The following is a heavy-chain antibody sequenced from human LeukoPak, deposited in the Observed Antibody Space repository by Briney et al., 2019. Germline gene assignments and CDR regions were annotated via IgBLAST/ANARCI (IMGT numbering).Heavy chain of an antibody. CDR2: ISAYNGNT. Sequence: ASVKVSCKASGYTFTSYGISWVRQAPGQGLEWMGWISAYNGNTNYAQKLQGRVTMTTDTSTGTAYMERRSLRSDDTAVYYCARDACSSTSCYTGEFDYWGQGTLVTVSS. D-gene: IGHD2-2*02. CDR1: GYTFTSYG. CDR3: ARDACSSTSCYTGEFDY. J-gene: IGHJ4*02. V-gene: IGHV1-18*01.